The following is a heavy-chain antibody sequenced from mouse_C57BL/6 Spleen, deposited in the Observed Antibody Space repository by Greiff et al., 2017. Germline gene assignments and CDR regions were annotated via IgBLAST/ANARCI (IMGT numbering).Heavy chain of an antibody. CDR1: GFTFSDYG. D-gene: IGHD2-5*01. CDR2: ISSGSSTI. V-gene: IGHV5-17*01. Sequence: EVQLVESGGGLVKPGGSLKLSCAASGFTFSDYGMHWVRQAPEKGLEWVAYISSGSSTIYYADTVKGRFTISRDNAKNTLFLQMTSLRSEDTAMYYCATLYYSNYDYFDYWGQGTTLTVSS. CDR3: ATLYYSNYDYFDY. J-gene: IGHJ2*01.